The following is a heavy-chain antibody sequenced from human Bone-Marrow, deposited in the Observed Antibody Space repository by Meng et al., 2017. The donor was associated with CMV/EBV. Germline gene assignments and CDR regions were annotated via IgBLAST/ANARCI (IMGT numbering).Heavy chain of an antibody. CDR2: IRYDGSNK. CDR1: GFTFSSYG. CDR3: AKDYQRSSPYGMDV. Sequence: GGSLRLSCAASGFTFSSYGMHWVRQAPGKGLEWVAFIRYDGSNKYYADSVKGRFTISRDNSKNTLYLQMNSLRAEDTAVYYCAKDYQRSSPYGMDVWVQGPTVTVSS. J-gene: IGHJ6*02. D-gene: IGHD1-26*01. V-gene: IGHV3-30*02.